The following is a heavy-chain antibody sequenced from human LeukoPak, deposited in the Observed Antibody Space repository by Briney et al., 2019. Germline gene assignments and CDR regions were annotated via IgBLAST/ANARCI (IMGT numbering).Heavy chain of an antibody. D-gene: IGHD1-1*01. CDR1: GFTFTSYA. Sequence: GGSLRLSCAASGFTFTSYAMSWIRQAPGKGLEWVSAISGGGEDAYYPDSVKGRFTISRDNSKNTLYLQMNSLRAEDTAIYYCAKPRAMTTGVGRYFDLWGRGTLVTVSS. CDR3: AKPRAMTTGVGRYFDL. J-gene: IGHJ2*01. V-gene: IGHV3-23*01. CDR2: ISGGGEDA.